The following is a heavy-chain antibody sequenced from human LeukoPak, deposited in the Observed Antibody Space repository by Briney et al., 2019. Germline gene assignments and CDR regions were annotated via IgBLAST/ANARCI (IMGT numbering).Heavy chain of an antibody. J-gene: IGHJ4*02. CDR2: INPNSGGT. CDR1: GYTFTGYY. CDR3: ARVIGLGYCSSTSCYPADYYFDY. Sequence: ASVKVSCKASGYTFTGYYMHLVRQAPGQGLEWMGWINPNSGGTNYAQKFQGRVTMTRDTSISTAYMELSRLRSDDTAVYYCARVIGLGYCSSTSCYPADYYFDYWGQGTMVTVSS. D-gene: IGHD2-2*01. V-gene: IGHV1-2*02.